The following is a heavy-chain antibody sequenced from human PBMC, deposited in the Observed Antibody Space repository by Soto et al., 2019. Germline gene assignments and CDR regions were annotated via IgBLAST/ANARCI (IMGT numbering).Heavy chain of an antibody. V-gene: IGHV1-69*01. Sequence: QVQLVQSGAEVKKPGSSVKVSCKASGGTFNNYAISWVRQAPGQGLEWMGGIIPTIGTADYAHKFQGRLAISPDESTGTTFMELSSLRSEDTALDYCASGGVDVVATAAFEYWGQGTLVTVSS. D-gene: IGHD5-12*01. J-gene: IGHJ4*02. CDR3: ASGGVDVVATAAFEY. CDR1: GGTFNNYA. CDR2: IIPTIGTA.